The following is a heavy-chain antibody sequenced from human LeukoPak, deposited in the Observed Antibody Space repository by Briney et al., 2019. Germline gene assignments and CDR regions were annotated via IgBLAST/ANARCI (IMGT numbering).Heavy chain of an antibody. CDR1: GFTFSRYA. CDR3: SKEAASDYDSSGYFDY. CDR2: ISGSGGGT. D-gene: IGHD3-22*01. J-gene: IGHJ4*02. Sequence: GGSLRLSCAASGFTFSRYAMSWVRQAPGKGLEWVSVISGSGGGTYYADSVKGRFTISRDKSKNTLSLQMNSLRAEDTAVYYCSKEAASDYDSSGYFDYWGQGTLVTVSS. V-gene: IGHV3-23*01.